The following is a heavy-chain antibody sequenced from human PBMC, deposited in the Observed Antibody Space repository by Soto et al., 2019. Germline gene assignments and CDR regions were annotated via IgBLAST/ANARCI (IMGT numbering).Heavy chain of an antibody. D-gene: IGHD4-17*01. V-gene: IGHV3-21*01. CDR3: ARPQYVDYGGYYFYGMDV. J-gene: IGHJ6*02. Sequence: EVQLVESGGGLVKPGGSLRLSCAASGSTFSSFTMNWVRQAPGKGLEWVASISSSSSYIYYVDSVKGRFTISRDNAKNSLYLQMNSLRAEDTAVYYCARPQYVDYGGYYFYGMDVWGQGTTVTVSS. CDR1: GSTFSSFT. CDR2: ISSSSSYI.